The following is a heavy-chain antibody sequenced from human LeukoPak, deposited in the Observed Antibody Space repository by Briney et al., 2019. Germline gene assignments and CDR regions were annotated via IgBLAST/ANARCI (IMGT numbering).Heavy chain of an antibody. CDR2: IYPGDSDT. D-gene: IGHD6-19*01. Sequence: GESPKISCKGSGYSFTSYWIGWVRQMPGKGLEWMGIIYPGDSDTRYSPSFQGQVTISADKSISTAYRQWSSLKASDTAMYYCARQDIAVADHDAFDIWGQGTMVTVSS. CDR1: GYSFTSYW. CDR3: ARQDIAVADHDAFDI. V-gene: IGHV5-51*01. J-gene: IGHJ3*02.